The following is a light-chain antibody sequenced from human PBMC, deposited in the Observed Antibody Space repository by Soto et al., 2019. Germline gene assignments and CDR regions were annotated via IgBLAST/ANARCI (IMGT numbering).Light chain of an antibody. Sequence: EIVLTQSPGTLSLSPGERATLSCRASQSVSSNYLAWYQQKPGQAPRLLVYGASIRATGIPDRFSGSGSGTDLTLTISRVEPEDFAVYYCQQRSNWLTFGGGTKVDIK. CDR2: GAS. CDR3: QQRSNWLT. CDR1: QSVSSNY. J-gene: IGKJ4*01. V-gene: IGKV3D-20*02.